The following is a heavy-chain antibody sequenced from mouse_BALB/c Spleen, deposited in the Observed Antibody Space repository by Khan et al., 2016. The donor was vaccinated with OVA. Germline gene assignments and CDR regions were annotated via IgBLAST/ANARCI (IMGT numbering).Heavy chain of an antibody. V-gene: IGHV9-3-1*01. D-gene: IGHD2-10*01. CDR2: INTYTGEP. CDR3: SRPPYFSYVMVY. J-gene: IGHJ4*01. CDR1: GYTFTNYG. Sequence: QVQLKQSGPELKKPGETVKISCKASGYTFTNYGMNWVKQTPGQGLKWMGWINTYTGEPTYVDDFKGRFAFSLETSASTAYLQINNLKNEDTATYFWSRPPYFSYVMVYWGQGTSVTVSS.